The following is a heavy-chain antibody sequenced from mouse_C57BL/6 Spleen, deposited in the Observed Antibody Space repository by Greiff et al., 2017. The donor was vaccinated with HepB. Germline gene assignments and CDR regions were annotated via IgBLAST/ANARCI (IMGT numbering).Heavy chain of an antibody. CDR3: TRVRGYSAMDY. CDR1: GYTFTDYE. V-gene: IGHV1-15*01. CDR2: IDPETGGT. J-gene: IGHJ4*01. Sequence: VQLVESGAELVRPGASVTLSCKASGYTFTDYEMHWVKQTPVHGLEWIGAIDPETGGTAYNQKFKGKAILTADKSSSTAYMELRSLTSEDSAVYYCTRVRGYSAMDYWGQGTSVTVSS.